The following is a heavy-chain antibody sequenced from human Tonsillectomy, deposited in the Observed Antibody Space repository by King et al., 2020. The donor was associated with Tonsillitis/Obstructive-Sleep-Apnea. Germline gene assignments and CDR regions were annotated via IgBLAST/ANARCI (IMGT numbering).Heavy chain of an antibody. CDR3: AKVPNSGSYYYFDY. CDR1: GFTLRTYA. D-gene: IGHD3-10*01. Sequence: VQLVESGGGLVQPGESLRLSCAASGFTLRTYAVSWVRQAPGKGLEWVSAISGSGRDTYYADSVKGRFTISRDTSKNTLYLQMNSLRAEDTATYYCAKVPNSGSYYYFDYWGQGTLVTVSS. CDR2: ISGSGRDT. J-gene: IGHJ4*02. V-gene: IGHV3-23*04.